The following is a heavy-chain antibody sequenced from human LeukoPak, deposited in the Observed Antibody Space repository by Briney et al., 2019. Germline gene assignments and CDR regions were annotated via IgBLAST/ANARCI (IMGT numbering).Heavy chain of an antibody. CDR2: INTNTGNP. D-gene: IGHD3-9*01. CDR1: GCTFTSYA. CDR3: ARGQELRYFDWLLLFDP. J-gene: IGHJ5*02. Sequence: GASVKVSCKASGCTFTSYAMNWVRQAPGQGLEWMGWINTNTGNPTYAQGFTGRFVFSLDTSVSTAYLQISSLKAEDTAVYYCARGQELRYFDWLLLFDPWGQGTLVTVSS. V-gene: IGHV7-4-1*02.